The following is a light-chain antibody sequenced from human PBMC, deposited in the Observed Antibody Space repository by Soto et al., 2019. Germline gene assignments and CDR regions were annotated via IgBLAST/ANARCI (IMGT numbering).Light chain of an antibody. J-gene: IGLJ3*02. CDR2: SNN. Sequence: QSVLTQPPSASGTPGQGVTISCSGSSSNIGSNYVYWYQQLPGTAPKLLIYSNNQRPSGVPDRLSGSKSGTSASLAISGLRSEDEADYYCAAWDDSLSGWVFGGGTKLTVL. CDR3: AAWDDSLSGWV. CDR1: SSNIGSNY. V-gene: IGLV1-47*02.